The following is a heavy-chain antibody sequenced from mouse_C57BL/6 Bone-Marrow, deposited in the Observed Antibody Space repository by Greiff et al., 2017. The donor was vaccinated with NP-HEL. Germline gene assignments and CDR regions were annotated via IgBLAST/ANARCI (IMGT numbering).Heavy chain of an antibody. J-gene: IGHJ3*01. CDR2: INPGSGGT. CDR1: GYAFTNYL. Sequence: VQLQESGAELVRPGTSVKVSCKASGYAFTNYLIEWVKQRPGQGLEWIGVINPGSGGTNYNEKFKGKATLTADKSSSTAYMQLRSLTSDDSAVYFCARGGIYYDYAWFAYWGQGTLVTVSA. D-gene: IGHD2-4*01. CDR3: ARGGIYYDYAWFAY. V-gene: IGHV1-54*01.